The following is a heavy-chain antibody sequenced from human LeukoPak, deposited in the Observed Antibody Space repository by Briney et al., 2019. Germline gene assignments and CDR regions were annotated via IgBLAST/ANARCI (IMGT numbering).Heavy chain of an antibody. CDR1: GFSFSSYG. CDR3: AKSKSPYPMDYIFDF. D-gene: IGHD4-11*01. V-gene: IGHV3-30*18. Sequence: GGSLRLSCAASGFSFSSYGMHWVRQAPGKGLEWVTVISNDGSITKYGDSVKGRFTNSRDNSKNTLYVQMNSLRTDDAAVYYCAKSKSPYPMDYIFDFWGQGTLVTVSS. J-gene: IGHJ4*02. CDR2: ISNDGSIT.